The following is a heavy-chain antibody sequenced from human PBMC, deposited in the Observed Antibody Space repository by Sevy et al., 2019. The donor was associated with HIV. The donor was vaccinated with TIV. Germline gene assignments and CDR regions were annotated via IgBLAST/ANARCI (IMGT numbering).Heavy chain of an antibody. CDR1: GFPFSSYD. V-gene: IGHV3-21*06. D-gene: IGHD3-16*01. CDR3: ARDRGVPRTRGSYQYGMDV. CDR2: ISSSSNFV. Sequence: GGSLRLSCTASGFPFSSYDMSWVRQAPGQGLEWISSISSSSNFVYQADSMKGRFTISRDTAKNSLFLQMNSLTVEDTAVDYCARDRGVPRTRGSYQYGMDVWGQGTTVTVSS. J-gene: IGHJ6*02.